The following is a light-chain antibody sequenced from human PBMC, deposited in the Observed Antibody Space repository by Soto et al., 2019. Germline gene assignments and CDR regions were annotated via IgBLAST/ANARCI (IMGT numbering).Light chain of an antibody. CDR2: AAS. J-gene: IGKJ5*01. Sequence: DIQMTQSPSSLSASIGDRVTISCRASQDISSSLNWYQHKSGKAPKLLIYAASGLHSGVPSRFSGSGSGTEFTLTISSLQSEDFAVYYCQRYNNWPPITFGQGTRLETK. CDR3: QRYNNWPPIT. CDR1: QDISSS. V-gene: IGKV1-39*02.